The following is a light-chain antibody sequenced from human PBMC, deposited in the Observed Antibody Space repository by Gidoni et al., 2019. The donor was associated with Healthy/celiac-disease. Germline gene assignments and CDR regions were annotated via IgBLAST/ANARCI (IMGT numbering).Light chain of an antibody. CDR2: WAS. V-gene: IGKV4-1*01. CDR3: QQYYSTPWT. J-gene: IGKJ1*01. CDR1: QSVLYSSNNKNY. Sequence: DIVMTQSPSSLAVSLGERAPINCKSSQSVLYSSNNKNYLAWYQQKPGQPPKLLIYWASTRESGVPDRFSGRGSGTDFTLTISSLQAEDVAVYYCQQYYSTPWTFGQGTKVEIK.